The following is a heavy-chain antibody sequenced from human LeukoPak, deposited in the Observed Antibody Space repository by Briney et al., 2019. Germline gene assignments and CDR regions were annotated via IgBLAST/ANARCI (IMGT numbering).Heavy chain of an antibody. V-gene: IGHV1-8*02. J-gene: IGHJ4*02. CDR3: ARVAYGSGSYYPDY. Sequence: ASVKVSCKASGYTFTSYAMNWVRQATGQGLEWMGWMNPNSGNTGYAQKFRGRVTMTRNTSISTAYMELSSLRSEDTAVYYCARVAYGSGSYYPDYWGQGTLVTVSS. CDR2: MNPNSGNT. D-gene: IGHD3-10*01. CDR1: GYTFTSYA.